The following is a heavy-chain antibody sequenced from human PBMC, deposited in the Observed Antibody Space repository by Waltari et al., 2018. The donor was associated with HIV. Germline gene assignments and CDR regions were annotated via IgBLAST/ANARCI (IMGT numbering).Heavy chain of an antibody. D-gene: IGHD3-16*01. CDR2: IYYSGRT. J-gene: IGHJ6*02. V-gene: IGHV4-39*01. CDR1: GGSISRRNYY. Sequence: QLHLQQSGPGLVNPSETLSLSCTVSGGSISRRNYYWGWIRQPPGRGLEWIGSIYYSGRTYYNPSLKSRGTVSVDTSRNQFSLKLYSGTAADTAVYYCTSGGVGSTEDFYYGMDVWGQGTTVTVSS. CDR3: TSGGVGSTEDFYYGMDV.